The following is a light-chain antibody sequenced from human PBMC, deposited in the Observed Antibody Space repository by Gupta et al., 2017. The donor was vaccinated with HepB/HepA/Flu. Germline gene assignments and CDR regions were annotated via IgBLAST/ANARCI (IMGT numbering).Light chain of an antibody. CDR1: QSVSNSY. V-gene: IGKV3-20*01. Sequence: EIVLTQSPGTLSLSPGERATLSCRASQSVSNSYLAWYQQKPGQAPRLLIYGASSRATGIPDRFSGSGSGTDFTLTISRLEPEDFAVYYGQQYGSSPETFGQGTKVEIK. CDR3: QQYGSSPET. J-gene: IGKJ1*01. CDR2: GAS.